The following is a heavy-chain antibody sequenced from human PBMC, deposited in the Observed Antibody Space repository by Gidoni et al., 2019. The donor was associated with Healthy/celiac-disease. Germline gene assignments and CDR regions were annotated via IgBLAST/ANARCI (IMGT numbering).Heavy chain of an antibody. CDR1: GGSFSGYY. J-gene: IGHJ4*02. D-gene: IGHD6-19*01. V-gene: IGHV4-34*01. Sequence: QVQLQQWGAGLLKPSETLSLTCAVYGGSFSGYYWSWIRQPPGKGLEWIREINHSGSTNYNPSLKSRVTISVDTSKNQFSLKLSSVTAADTAVYYCARGARQWLPPRYFDYWGQGTLVTVSS. CDR3: ARGARQWLPPRYFDY. CDR2: INHSGST.